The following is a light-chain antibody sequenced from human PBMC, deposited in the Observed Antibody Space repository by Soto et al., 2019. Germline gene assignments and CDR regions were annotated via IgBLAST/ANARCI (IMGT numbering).Light chain of an antibody. Sequence: DIQMTQSPSSLSASVGDRVTITCRASQSISTNLIWYQRKPGEAPKPLIYIASSLYSGVPSRFSGSGSGTDFTLTITSLQPEDFATYYCQQGYTNPITFGQGTRLEIK. CDR3: QQGYTNPIT. CDR2: IAS. CDR1: QSISTN. J-gene: IGKJ5*01. V-gene: IGKV1-39*01.